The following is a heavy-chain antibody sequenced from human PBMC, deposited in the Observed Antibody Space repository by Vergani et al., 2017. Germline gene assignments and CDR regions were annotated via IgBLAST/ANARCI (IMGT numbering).Heavy chain of an antibody. Sequence: EVMLVQSGAEVKKPGESLKISCKYSESSFISNEIAWVRQMSGKGLQWMGNINPIDSKIAYSPSFQGQAIMSLDKSITTAYLQWRSLKASDTAIYYCTRHVPCGDGAGLHLDQGGQGTQVTVS. CDR2: INPIDSKI. CDR3: TRHVPCGDGAGLHLDQ. D-gene: IGHD2-21*01. V-gene: IGHV5-51*01. CDR1: ESSFISNE. J-gene: IGHJ4*02.